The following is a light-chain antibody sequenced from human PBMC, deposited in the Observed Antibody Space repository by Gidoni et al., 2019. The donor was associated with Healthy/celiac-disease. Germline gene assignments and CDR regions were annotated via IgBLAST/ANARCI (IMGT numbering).Light chain of an antibody. CDR1: QSISSY. J-gene: IGKJ1*01. CDR2: AAS. CDR3: QQSYNTPRT. Sequence: IHMTQSPSSLSASVGDRVTITCRASQSISSYLNWYQQKPGKAPKLLIYAASSLQSGVPSRFSGSGSGTDFTLTISSLQPEDFATYYCQQSYNTPRTFGQGTKVEIK. V-gene: IGKV1-39*01.